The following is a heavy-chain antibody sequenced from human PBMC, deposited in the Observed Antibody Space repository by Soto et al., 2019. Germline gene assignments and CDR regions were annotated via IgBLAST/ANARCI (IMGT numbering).Heavy chain of an antibody. V-gene: IGHV1-3*01. Sequence: QVQLVQSGAEVKKPGASVKVSCKASGYTFITYSMHWVRQAPGQKLEWVGWINAGDGNTKYSQKFQDRVTLTRDTSATAAYMELSRLTSDDTAVYYCARATIFGVVMLVYYFDYWGQGTLVTVSS. CDR1: GYTFITYS. D-gene: IGHD3-3*01. CDR3: ARATIFGVVMLVYYFDY. J-gene: IGHJ4*02. CDR2: INAGDGNT.